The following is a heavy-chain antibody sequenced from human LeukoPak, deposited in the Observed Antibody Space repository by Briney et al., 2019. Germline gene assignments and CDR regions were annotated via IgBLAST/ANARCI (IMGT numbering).Heavy chain of an antibody. CDR3: ARAPGIAAAGTHFNF. V-gene: IGHV4-59*01. CDR1: GGSLSSYY. D-gene: IGHD6-13*01. Sequence: SETLSLTCTVSGGSLSSYYWSWIRQPPGKGLEWIGYIYYSGSAKYNPSLKSRVTISVDTSKNQFSLKLSSVTAGDTAVYYCARAPGIAAAGTHFNFWGQGTLVTVSS. CDR2: IYYSGSA. J-gene: IGHJ4*02.